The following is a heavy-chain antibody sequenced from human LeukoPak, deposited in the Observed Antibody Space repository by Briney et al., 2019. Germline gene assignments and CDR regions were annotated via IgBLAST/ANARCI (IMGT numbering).Heavy chain of an antibody. CDR2: IWYDGSNK. CDR1: GFTFSSYG. CDR3: ARGGGYYAIDY. V-gene: IGHV3-33*01. D-gene: IGHD1-26*01. Sequence: GGSLRLSCAASGFTFSSYGMHWVRQAPGKGLEWVAVIWYDGSNKYYADSVKGRFTISRDNSKNTLYLQMNNLRAEDTAVYYCARGGGYYAIDYWGQGTLVTVSS. J-gene: IGHJ4*02.